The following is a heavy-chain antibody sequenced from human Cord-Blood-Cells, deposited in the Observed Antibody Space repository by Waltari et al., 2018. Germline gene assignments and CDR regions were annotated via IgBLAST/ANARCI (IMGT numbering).Heavy chain of an antibody. CDR2: INHSGST. Sequence: QVQLQQWGAGLLKPSETLSLTCAVYGGSFSGYYWSWIRQPPGKGLEWIGEINHSGSTNYNPSLKSRVTISVDTSKNQFSLKLSSVTAADTAVYYCARWGTTGTTDYFDYWGQVTLVTVSS. CDR3: ARWGTTGTTDYFDY. J-gene: IGHJ4*02. V-gene: IGHV4-34*01. D-gene: IGHD1-1*01. CDR1: GGSFSGYY.